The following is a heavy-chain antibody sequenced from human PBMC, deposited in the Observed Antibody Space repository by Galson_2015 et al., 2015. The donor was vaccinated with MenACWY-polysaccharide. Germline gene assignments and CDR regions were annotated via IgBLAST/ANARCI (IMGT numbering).Heavy chain of an antibody. J-gene: IGHJ4*02. CDR1: GFTFSSYD. D-gene: IGHD5-18*01. V-gene: IGHV3-23*01. Sequence: SLRLSCAASGFTFSSYDMTWVRQAPGKGLEWVSAISGSGGSTYDADSVKGRFTISRDNSKNTLYLQMNSLRAEDTAVYYCAKITGGDTASDSWGQGTLVTVSS. CDR3: AKITGGDTASDS. CDR2: ISGSGGST.